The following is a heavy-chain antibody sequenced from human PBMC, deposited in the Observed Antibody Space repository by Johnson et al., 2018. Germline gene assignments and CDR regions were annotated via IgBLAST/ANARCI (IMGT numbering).Heavy chain of an antibody. CDR2: MYHSGGT. CDR3: ARGRGTGSYSQAYLDH. J-gene: IGHJ1*01. CDR1: GGSISSYY. D-gene: IGHD3-3*02. V-gene: IGHV4-59*01. Sequence: QVQLQESGPGLVKXSDTXSLXCTVSGGSISSYYYHWIRQSPGKGLEWIGYMYHSGGTNYNPSLNGRVTISLDTSKNQFSLKLSSVTAADTAVYYCARGRGTGSYSQAYLDHWGQGTLVTVSS.